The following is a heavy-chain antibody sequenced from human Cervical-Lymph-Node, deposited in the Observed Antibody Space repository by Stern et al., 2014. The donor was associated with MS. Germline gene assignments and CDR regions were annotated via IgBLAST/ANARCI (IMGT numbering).Heavy chain of an antibody. CDR1: GFTFSDYY. J-gene: IGHJ6*02. Sequence: VQLVQSGGGLVKPGGSLRLSCAASGFTFSDYYMSWIRQAPGKGLEWVSYISSNDGTMYYADSVKGRFTISRDNAKNSLYLQMNSLRAEDTAVYYCARDLYCSGGSCYYDYYYYGMDVWGQGTTVTVSS. CDR3: ARDLYCSGGSCYYDYYYYGMDV. CDR2: ISSNDGTM. D-gene: IGHD2-15*01. V-gene: IGHV3-11*01.